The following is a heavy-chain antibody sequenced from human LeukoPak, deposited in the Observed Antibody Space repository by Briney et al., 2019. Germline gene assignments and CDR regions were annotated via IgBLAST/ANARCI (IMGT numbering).Heavy chain of an antibody. CDR1: GYIFPDYY. CDR3: ARDGGYCSSGAICYSRAEYYYYGMDV. V-gene: IGHV1-2*06. D-gene: IGHD2-2*01. CDR2: INPHSGGT. Sequence: ASVKVSCKGSGYIFPDYYIYWVRQAPGQGLEWMGRINPHSGGTNYAEKFQGKVTMTRDTSMSTVYMELSSVRSDDTAIYYCARDGGYCSSGAICYSRAEYYYYGMDVWGQGTTVTVSS. J-gene: IGHJ6*02.